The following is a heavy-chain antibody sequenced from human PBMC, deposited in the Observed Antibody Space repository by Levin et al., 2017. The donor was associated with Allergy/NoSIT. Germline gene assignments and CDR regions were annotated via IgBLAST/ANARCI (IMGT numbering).Heavy chain of an antibody. Sequence: AGESLKISCKGSGYSFTSYWISWVRQMPGKGLEWMGRIDPSDSYTNYSPSFQGHVTFSADKSISTAYLQWSSLKASDTAMYYCARHIVVVVAAPRNDAFDIWGQGTMVTVSS. CDR3: ARHIVVVVAAPRNDAFDI. CDR1: GYSFTSYW. D-gene: IGHD2-15*01. CDR2: IDPSDSYT. J-gene: IGHJ3*02. V-gene: IGHV5-10-1*01.